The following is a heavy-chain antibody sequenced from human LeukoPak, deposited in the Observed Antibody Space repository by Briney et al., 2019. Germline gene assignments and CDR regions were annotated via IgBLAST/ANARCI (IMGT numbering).Heavy chain of an antibody. V-gene: IGHV4-59*10. J-gene: IGHJ4*02. D-gene: IGHD3-16*01. Sequence: SETLSLTCAVYGGSFSGYYWSWIRQPAGKGLEWIGRIYTSGSTNYNPSLKSRVTMSVDTSKNQFSLKLSSVTAADTAVYYCARVNTNYDSDYWGQGTLVTVSS. CDR3: ARVNTNYDSDY. CDR2: IYTSGST. CDR1: GGSFSGYY.